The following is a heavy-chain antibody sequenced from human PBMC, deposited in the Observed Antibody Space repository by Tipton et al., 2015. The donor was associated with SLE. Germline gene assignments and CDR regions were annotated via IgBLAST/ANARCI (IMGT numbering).Heavy chain of an antibody. J-gene: IGHJ4*02. CDR3: ARDEYRYDATGYHLLGHFDF. CDR2: VYYTGNT. D-gene: IGHD3-22*01. CDR1: GFPFNTYW. V-gene: IGHV4-39*07. Sequence: LRLSCAASGFPFNTYWMHWVRQAPGKGLEWVGTVYYTGNTFYNPSLKSRVTISVDASKNQFSLKLRSVTAADTAVYYCARDEYRYDATGYHLLGHFDFWGQGTLVTVSS.